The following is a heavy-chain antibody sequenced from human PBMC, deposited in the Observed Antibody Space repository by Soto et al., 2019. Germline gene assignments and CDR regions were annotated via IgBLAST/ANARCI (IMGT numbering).Heavy chain of an antibody. Sequence: QVQLVQSGAEVRKPGASVKVSCKASGYTFTSYDINWVRQATGQGLERMGWMNPNSGNTGYAQKCQGRVTMTRKTSTSTADMELSSLKSEDTAVYCCAREKVGANDYWGQGTLVTVSS. V-gene: IGHV1-8*01. D-gene: IGHD1-26*01. CDR3: AREKVGANDY. J-gene: IGHJ4*02. CDR1: GYTFTSYD. CDR2: MNPNSGNT.